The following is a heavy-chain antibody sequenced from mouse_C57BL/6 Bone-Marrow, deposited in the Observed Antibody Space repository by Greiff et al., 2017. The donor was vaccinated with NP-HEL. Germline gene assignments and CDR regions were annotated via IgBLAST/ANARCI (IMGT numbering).Heavy chain of an antibody. D-gene: IGHD2-1*01. J-gene: IGHJ2*01. CDR2: INPSNGGT. V-gene: IGHV1-53*01. CDR1: GYTFTSYW. Sequence: VQLQQPGTELVKPGASVKLSCKASGYTFTSYWMHWVKQRPGQGLEWIGNINPSNGGTNYNEKFKSKATLTVDKSSSTAYMQLSSLTSEDSAVYYCARWTFYYGNPYYFDYWGQGTTLTVSS. CDR3: ARWTFYYGNPYYFDY.